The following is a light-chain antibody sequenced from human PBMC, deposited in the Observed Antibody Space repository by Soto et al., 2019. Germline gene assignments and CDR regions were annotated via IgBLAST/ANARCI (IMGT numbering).Light chain of an antibody. V-gene: IGLV2-14*01. Sequence: QSALTQPASVSGSPGQSITISCTGSNSDIGTYNYVSWYQQLPGKAPKLVISEVSNRPSGISGRFSGSKSGNAASLTISGLQAEDEATYYCSSYTVSRSYVFGSGTKVTVL. J-gene: IGLJ1*01. CDR1: NSDIGTYNY. CDR3: SSYTVSRSYV. CDR2: EVS.